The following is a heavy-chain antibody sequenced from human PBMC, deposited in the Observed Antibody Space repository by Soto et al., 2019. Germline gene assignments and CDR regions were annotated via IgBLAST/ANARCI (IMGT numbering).Heavy chain of an antibody. D-gene: IGHD3-10*01. V-gene: IGHV4-38-2*02. J-gene: IGHJ3*02. Sequence: SETLSLTCTVSGYSISSGYYWGWIRQPPGKGLEWIGSIYHSGSTYYNPSLKSRVTISVDTSKNQFSLKLSSVTAADTAVYYCAMGQWFGELDSAFDIWGQGTMVTVSS. CDR2: IYHSGST. CDR3: AMGQWFGELDSAFDI. CDR1: GYSISSGYY.